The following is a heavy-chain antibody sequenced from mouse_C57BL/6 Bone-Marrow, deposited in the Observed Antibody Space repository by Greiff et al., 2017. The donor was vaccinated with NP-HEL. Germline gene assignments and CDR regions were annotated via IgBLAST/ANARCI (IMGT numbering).Heavy chain of an antibody. D-gene: IGHD2-3*01. J-gene: IGHJ2*01. CDR2: IDPENGDT. V-gene: IGHV14-4*01. Sequence: EVQLQQSGAELVRPGASVKLSCTASGFNIKDDYMHWVKQRPEQGLEWIGWIDPENGDTEYASKFQGKATITADTSSNTAYLQLSSLTSEDTAVYYCTTSYDGEGGYGGQGTTLTVSS. CDR3: TTSYDGEGGY. CDR1: GFNIKDDY.